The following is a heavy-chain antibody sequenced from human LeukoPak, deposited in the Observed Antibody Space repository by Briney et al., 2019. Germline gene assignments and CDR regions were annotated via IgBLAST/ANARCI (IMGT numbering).Heavy chain of an antibody. Sequence: GGSLRLSCAASGFSFSICSMNWVRQAPGKGLEWVSYITSNSNTRYADSVKGRFTVSRDNAQNSLFLQMDSLRGEDTAVYYCARDLRTFYGMDLWGQGTTVTVFS. CDR1: GFSFSICS. CDR3: ARDLRTFYGMDL. V-gene: IGHV3-21*06. CDR2: ITSNSNT. J-gene: IGHJ6*02. D-gene: IGHD1-14*01.